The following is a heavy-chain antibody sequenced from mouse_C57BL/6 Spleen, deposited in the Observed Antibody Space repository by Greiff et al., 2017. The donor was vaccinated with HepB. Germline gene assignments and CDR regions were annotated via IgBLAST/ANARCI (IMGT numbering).Heavy chain of an antibody. Sequence: QVQLQQPGTELVKPGASVKLSCKASGYTFTSYWMHWVKQRPGQGLEWIGNINPSNGGTNYNEKFKSKATLTVDKSSSTAYMQLSSLTSEDSAVYYCARSRGYDYDGVYYFDDWGQGTTLTVSS. D-gene: IGHD2-4*01. CDR1: GYTFTSYW. CDR2: INPSNGGT. V-gene: IGHV1-53*01. CDR3: ARSRGYDYDGVYYFDD. J-gene: IGHJ2*01.